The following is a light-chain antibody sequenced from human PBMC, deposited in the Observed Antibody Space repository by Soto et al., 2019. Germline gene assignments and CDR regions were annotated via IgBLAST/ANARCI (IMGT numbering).Light chain of an antibody. V-gene: IGKV3-20*01. CDR2: GAS. J-gene: IGKJ5*01. CDR3: QHDGGSIT. CDR1: QSVSSSY. Sequence: EIVVTQSPGTLSLSLGERVTLSCRASQSVSSSYLAWYQHKPGQAPRLLIYGASRRATGIPDRFSGSGSGTYITLTISIQDDEFFVVYCCQHDGGSITFGQGTRVEI.